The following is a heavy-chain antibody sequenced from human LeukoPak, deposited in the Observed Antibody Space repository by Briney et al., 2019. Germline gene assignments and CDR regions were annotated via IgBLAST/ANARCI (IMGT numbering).Heavy chain of an antibody. CDR1: GFTFSSYS. V-gene: IGHV3-21*01. CDR3: ARGPRQYCRSTSCYLDY. CDR2: ISSSSSYI. Sequence: PGGSLRLSCAASGFTFSSYSMNWVRQAPGKGLEWVSSISSSSSYIYYADSVKGRFTISRDNAKNSLYLQMNSLRAEDTAVYYCARGPRQYCRSTSCYLDYWGQGTLVTVSS. J-gene: IGHJ4*02. D-gene: IGHD2-2*01.